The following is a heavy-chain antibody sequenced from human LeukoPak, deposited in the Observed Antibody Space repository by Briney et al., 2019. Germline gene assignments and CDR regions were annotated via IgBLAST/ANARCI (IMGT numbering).Heavy chain of an antibody. Sequence: KPSETLSLTCTVSGASINSYYWTWIRQPAGKGLEWIGRIYTGGSTNYNPSLRSRVTMSVDTSKNQFSLKLSSVTAADTALYYCARHTQYNTGWYGYYFDYWGQGTPVTVSS. CDR1: GASINSYY. V-gene: IGHV4-4*07. CDR2: IYTGGST. J-gene: IGHJ4*02. CDR3: ARHTQYNTGWYGYYFDY. D-gene: IGHD6-19*01.